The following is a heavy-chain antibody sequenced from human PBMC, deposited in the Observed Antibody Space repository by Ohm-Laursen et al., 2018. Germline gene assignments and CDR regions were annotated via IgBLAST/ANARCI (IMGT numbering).Heavy chain of an antibody. D-gene: IGHD6-13*01. CDR2: ISAYNGNT. CDR3: ARESSWNRDHPNWFDP. Sequence: ASVKVSCKPSGYTFTNYGITWVRQAPGQGLEWMGWISAYNGNTNYAQKLQGRVTMTTDTSTTTAYMELRSLRSDDTAVYYCARESSWNRDHPNWFDPWGQGTLVIVSS. CDR1: GYTFTNYG. J-gene: IGHJ5*02. V-gene: IGHV1-18*01.